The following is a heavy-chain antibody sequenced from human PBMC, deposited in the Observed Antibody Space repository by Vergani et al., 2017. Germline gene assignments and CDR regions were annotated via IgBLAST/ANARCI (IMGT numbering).Heavy chain of an antibody. CDR1: GGSLSSSV. CDR2: HLPKFGTA. Sequence: QVQLVQSGSELKKTGSSVKVSCKASGGSLSSSVITWVRQAPGQGLEWMGRHLPKFGTANYAQKFQGRVTITADESTSTSYLALSSLTSDDTAVYYCAKENTVAVATPRYYNGLDVWGQGTTVTVSS. D-gene: IGHD6-19*01. J-gene: IGHJ6*02. V-gene: IGHV1-69*18. CDR3: AKENTVAVATPRYYNGLDV.